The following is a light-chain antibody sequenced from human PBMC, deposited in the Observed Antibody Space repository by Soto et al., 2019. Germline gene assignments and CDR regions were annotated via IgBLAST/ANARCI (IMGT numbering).Light chain of an antibody. CDR2: ENN. CDR1: SSNIANYY. Sequence: QSVLTQPPSVSAAPGQKVTISCSGSSSNIANYYVSWFQQLPGTAPKLLIYENNKRPSGIPGRFSGSKSGNTASLTVSGLQAEDEADYYCSSYAGSNNLGVFGTGTKVTVL. CDR3: SSYAGSNNLGV. V-gene: IGLV1-51*02. J-gene: IGLJ1*01.